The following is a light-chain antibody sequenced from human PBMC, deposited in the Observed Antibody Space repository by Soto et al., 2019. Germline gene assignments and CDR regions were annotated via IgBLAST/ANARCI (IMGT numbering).Light chain of an antibody. J-gene: IGKJ1*01. CDR2: GAS. V-gene: IGKV3-20*01. CDR3: QQYGSSPRT. Sequence: EIVLTQSPGTLSLSPGERATLSCMASQSVSNNYLAWYQQKPGQAPRLLIYGASNRATGIPARFSGSGSGTDFTLTISSLEPEDFAVYYCQQYGSSPRTFGQGTKVDIK. CDR1: QSVSNNY.